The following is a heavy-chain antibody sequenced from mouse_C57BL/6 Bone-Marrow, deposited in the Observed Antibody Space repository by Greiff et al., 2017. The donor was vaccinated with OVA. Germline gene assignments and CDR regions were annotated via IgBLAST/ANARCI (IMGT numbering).Heavy chain of an antibody. Sequence: EVKLVESGGGLVQPGGSLKLSCAASGFTFSDYYMYWVRQTPEKRLAWVAYISHGGGRTYYPHTVKGRFTISRDNATNTLYMQMTRVESADTARDCCARPGGSSWFADWGQGTLVTVSA. CDR2: ISHGGGRT. V-gene: IGHV5-12*01. CDR1: GFTFSDYY. CDR3: ARPGGSSWFAD. J-gene: IGHJ3*01. D-gene: IGHD1-1*02.